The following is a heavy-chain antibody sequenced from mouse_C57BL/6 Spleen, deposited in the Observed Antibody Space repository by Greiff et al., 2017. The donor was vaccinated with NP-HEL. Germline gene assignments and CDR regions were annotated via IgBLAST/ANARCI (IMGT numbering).Heavy chain of an antibody. V-gene: IGHV1-61*01. D-gene: IGHD1-1*01. CDR1: GYTFTSYW. CDR2: IYPSDSET. Sequence: QVQLQQPGAELVRPGSSVKLSCKASGYTFTSYWMDWVKQRPGQGLEWIGNIYPSDSETHYNQKFKDKATLPVDKSSSTAYMQLSSLTSEDSAVYYCARATVVATGAMDYWGQGTSVTVSS. CDR3: ARATVVATGAMDY. J-gene: IGHJ4*01.